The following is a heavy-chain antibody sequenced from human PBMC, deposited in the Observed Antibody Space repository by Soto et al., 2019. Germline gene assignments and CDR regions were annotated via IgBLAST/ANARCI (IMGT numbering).Heavy chain of an antibody. D-gene: IGHD2-21*02. J-gene: IGHJ6*02. CDR3: AKSSGVVTAIRGLVYYYYGMDV. V-gene: IGHV1-46*03. CDR1: GYTFTSYY. Sequence: ASLKVSCKASGYTFTSYYMHWVRQAPGQGLEWMGIINPSGGSTSYAQKFQGRVTMTRDTSTSTVYMELSSLRSEDTAVYYCAKSSGVVTAIRGLVYYYYGMDVWGQGTTVTVSS. CDR2: INPSGGST.